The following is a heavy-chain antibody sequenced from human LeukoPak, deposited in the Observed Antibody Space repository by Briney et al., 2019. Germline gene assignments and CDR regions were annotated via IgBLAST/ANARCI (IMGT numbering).Heavy chain of an antibody. J-gene: IGHJ3*02. CDR2: INHSGST. Sequence: KPSETLSLTCAVYGGSFSGYYWSWIRQPPGKGLEWIGEINHSGSTNYNPSLKSRVTISVDTSKNQFSLKLSSVTAADTAVYYCARHHDSTPVSAFDIWGQGTMVTVSS. CDR3: ARHHDSTPVSAFDI. CDR1: GGSFSGYY. D-gene: IGHD3-22*01. V-gene: IGHV4-34*01.